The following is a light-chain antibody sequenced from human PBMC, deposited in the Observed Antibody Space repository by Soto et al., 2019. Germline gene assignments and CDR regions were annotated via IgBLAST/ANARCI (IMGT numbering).Light chain of an antibody. Sequence: EIVLTQSPGTLSLSPGERATLSCRASQSVSVNSLAWYQQKGGQAPRLLIYAASTRATGVPDRFSGTGSGPDFALTISRLETDDSAVYYCQQYGGSPFTFGPGTKLDIK. J-gene: IGKJ3*01. CDR3: QQYGGSPFT. V-gene: IGKV3-20*01. CDR2: AAS. CDR1: QSVSVNS.